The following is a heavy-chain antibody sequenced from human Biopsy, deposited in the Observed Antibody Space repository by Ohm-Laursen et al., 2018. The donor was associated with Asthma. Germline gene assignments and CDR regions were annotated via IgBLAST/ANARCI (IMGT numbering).Heavy chain of an antibody. D-gene: IGHD7-27*01. J-gene: IGHJ5*02. Sequence: ASVKVSCKASGYTFTDYGIAWVRQAPGQGLEWMGRINPNGGGTHYAQKFQGRVTLTRDTSISTAYMDLSALTSDDTAVYYCARGQKSPGDRWFDPWGQGTLVTVSS. CDR1: GYTFTDYG. V-gene: IGHV1-2*06. CDR2: INPNGGGT. CDR3: ARGQKSPGDRWFDP.